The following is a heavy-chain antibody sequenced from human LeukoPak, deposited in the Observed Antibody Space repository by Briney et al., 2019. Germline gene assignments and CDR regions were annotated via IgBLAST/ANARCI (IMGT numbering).Heavy chain of an antibody. V-gene: IGHV3-30-3*01. D-gene: IGHD2-2*01. J-gene: IGHJ4*02. CDR2: LSYDGTNK. Sequence: GGSLRLSCAASGFTLSTYTMHWVRQAPGKGLEWVAVLSYDGTNKYNADSVKGRFTVSRDSFKNTLYLQMNSLRAEDTAVYYCARSQGQLYCSTSSCYYFDYWGQGTLVTVSS. CDR3: ARSQGQLYCSTSSCYYFDY. CDR1: GFTLSTYT.